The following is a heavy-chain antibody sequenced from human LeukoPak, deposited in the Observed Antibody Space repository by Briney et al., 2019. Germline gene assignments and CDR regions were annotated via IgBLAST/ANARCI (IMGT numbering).Heavy chain of an antibody. CDR2: IYSGGNT. D-gene: IGHD5-24*01. Sequence: GGSLRLSCTVSGFTVSSNSWSWVRQAPGKGLEWVSFIYSGGNTHYSDSVKGRFTISRDNSKNTLYLQMNSLRAEDTAVYYCARDGRDGYNRVRRYFDLWGRGTLVTVSS. CDR1: GFTVSSNS. V-gene: IGHV3-53*01. J-gene: IGHJ2*01. CDR3: ARDGRDGYNRVRRYFDL.